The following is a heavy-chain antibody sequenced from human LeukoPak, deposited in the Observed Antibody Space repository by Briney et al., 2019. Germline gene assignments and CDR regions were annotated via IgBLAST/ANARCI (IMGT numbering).Heavy chain of an antibody. D-gene: IGHD6-19*01. CDR1: GGSISSGGYY. CDR3: ARGKFGALGYSSGWYHYGMDV. CDR2: IYHSGST. Sequence: SETLSLTCTVSGGSISSGGYYWSWIRQPPGKGLEWIGYIYHSGSTYYNPSLKSRVTISVDRSKNQFSLKLSSVTAADTAVYYCARGKFGALGYSSGWYHYGMDVWGQGTTVTVSS. J-gene: IGHJ6*02. V-gene: IGHV4-30-2*01.